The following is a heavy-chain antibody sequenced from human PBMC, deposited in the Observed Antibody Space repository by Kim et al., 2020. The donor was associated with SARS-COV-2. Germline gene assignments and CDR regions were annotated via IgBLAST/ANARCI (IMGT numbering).Heavy chain of an antibody. D-gene: IGHD2-2*01. J-gene: IGHJ6*02. CDR1: GFTFSSYW. V-gene: IGHV3-74*01. CDR2: INSDGSST. CDR3: ASDPHIVVVPAAIPYYGMDV. Sequence: GGSLRLSCAASGFTFSSYWMHWVRQAPGKGLVWVSRINSDGSSTSYADSVKGRFTISRDNAKNTLYLQMNSLRAEDTAVYYCASDPHIVVVPAAIPYYGMDVWGQGTTVTVSS.